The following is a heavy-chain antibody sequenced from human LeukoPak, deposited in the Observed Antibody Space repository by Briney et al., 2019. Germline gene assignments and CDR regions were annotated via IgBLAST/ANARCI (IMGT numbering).Heavy chain of an antibody. J-gene: IGHJ4*02. V-gene: IGHV5-51*01. Sequence: GESLKISCKGSGYSFTSYWIGWVRQMPGKGLEWMGIIYPGDSDTRYSPSFQGQVTISADKSVSTAYLQWSSLRASDTAMYYCAVQGGELYSPFDYWGQGTQVTVSS. CDR1: GYSFTSYW. D-gene: IGHD3-16*01. CDR3: AVQGGELYSPFDY. CDR2: IYPGDSDT.